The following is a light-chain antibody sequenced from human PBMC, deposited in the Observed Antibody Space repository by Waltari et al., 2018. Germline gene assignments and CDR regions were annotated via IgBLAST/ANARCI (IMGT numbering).Light chain of an antibody. CDR2: GAS. CDR3: QQSDRTPRLFT. J-gene: IGKJ3*01. CDR1: QTIRSY. V-gene: IGKV1-39*01. Sequence: DIQMTQSPSSLSASVGDSVTLTCRASQTIRSYLNWYQQKPGKAPKLLIYGASILQSGVPSRFSGSGSGTDFTLTISSLQPEDFATYFCQQSDRTPRLFTFGPGTKVDVK.